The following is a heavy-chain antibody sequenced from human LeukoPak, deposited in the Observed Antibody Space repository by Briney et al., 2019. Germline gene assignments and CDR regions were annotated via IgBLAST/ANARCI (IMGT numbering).Heavy chain of an antibody. Sequence: SETLSLTCAVYGGSFSGYYWSWIRQPPGKGLEWIGEINHSGSTNYNPSLKSRVTISVDTSKNQFSLKLSSVTAADTAVYYCARGRSGSGSYRRNWFDPWGQGTLVTVSS. J-gene: IGHJ5*02. CDR1: GGSFSGYY. CDR2: INHSGST. V-gene: IGHV4-34*01. CDR3: ARGRSGSGSYRRNWFDP. D-gene: IGHD3-10*01.